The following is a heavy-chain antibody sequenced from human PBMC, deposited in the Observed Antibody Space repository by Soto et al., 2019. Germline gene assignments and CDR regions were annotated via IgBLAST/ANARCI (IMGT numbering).Heavy chain of an antibody. CDR1: GFTFNAYA. J-gene: IGHJ4*02. D-gene: IGHD4-4*01. CDR2: IGGSGGNR. CDR3: ARVASDYINSVDN. V-gene: IGHV3-23*01. Sequence: EVQLLESGGGLVQPGGSLRLSCAASGFTFNAYAMTWVRQAPGKGLEWVSAIGGSGGNRYYADSVRGRFTISRDNSKDTVDLQMHSLRVEDTAVYYCARVASDYINSVDNWGQGILVTVSS.